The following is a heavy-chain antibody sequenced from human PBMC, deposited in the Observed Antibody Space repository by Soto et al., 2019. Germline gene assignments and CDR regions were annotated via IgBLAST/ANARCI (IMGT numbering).Heavy chain of an antibody. J-gene: IGHJ6*02. CDR3: AREAQDFSYGMDV. V-gene: IGHV4-59*01. Sequence: QVQLQESGPGLVKPSETLSLTCTVSGGSISPYYWNWIRQPPGKGLEWLGYIYYSGIANYNPSVNSRVTISLDTSKNPFSLKLSSVPAADTAVYYCAREAQDFSYGMDVWGQGTTVTVSS. CDR1: GGSISPYY. CDR2: IYYSGIA.